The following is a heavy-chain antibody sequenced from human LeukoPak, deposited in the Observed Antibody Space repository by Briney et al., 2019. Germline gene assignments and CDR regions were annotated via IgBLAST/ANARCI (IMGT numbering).Heavy chain of an antibody. CDR2: LDPEDGET. D-gene: IGHD4-23*01. J-gene: IGHJ4*02. CDR1: GYILTELS. Sequence: GASVKVSCKVSGYILTELSMHWARQPPGKGLEGMGGLDPEDGETIYAQKFQGRVTMTEDTSTDTAYMELSSLRSEDTAVHYCAPGYLYGGNFDYWGQGTLVTVSS. V-gene: IGHV1-24*01. CDR3: APGYLYGGNFDY.